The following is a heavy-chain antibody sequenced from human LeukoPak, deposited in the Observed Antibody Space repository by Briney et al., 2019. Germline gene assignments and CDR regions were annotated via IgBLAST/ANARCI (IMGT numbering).Heavy chain of an antibody. Sequence: GGSLRLSCAASGFIFSSYAMSWVRQAPGKGLEWVSPISGSGDTTYYADSVKGRFTISRDNSKNTLYLQMNSLRAEDTAVYYCAKDSAYNSRWYSSFGHWGQGTLVAVSS. CDR3: AKDSAYNSRWYSSFGH. CDR2: ISGSGDTT. J-gene: IGHJ4*02. D-gene: IGHD6-13*01. CDR1: GFIFSSYA. V-gene: IGHV3-23*01.